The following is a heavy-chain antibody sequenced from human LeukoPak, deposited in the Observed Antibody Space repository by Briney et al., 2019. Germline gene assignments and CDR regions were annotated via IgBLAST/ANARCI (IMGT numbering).Heavy chain of an antibody. J-gene: IGHJ3*02. CDR3: ATHDYGDYDAFDI. Sequence: GGSLRLSCAASGFTFSSYWMSWVRQAPGKGLEWVANIKQDGSEKYYVDSVKGRFTISRDNAKNSLYLQMNSLRAEDTAVYYCATHDYGDYDAFDIWGQGTMVTVSS. D-gene: IGHD4-17*01. CDR2: IKQDGSEK. V-gene: IGHV3-7*01. CDR1: GFTFSSYW.